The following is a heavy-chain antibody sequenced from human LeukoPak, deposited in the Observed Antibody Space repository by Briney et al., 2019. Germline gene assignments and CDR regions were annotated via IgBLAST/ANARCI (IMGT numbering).Heavy chain of an antibody. CDR3: TTDRLFYYDSSGYYY. V-gene: IGHV3-15*01. CDR2: IKSKTDGGRT. CDR1: GFTFSNAW. J-gene: IGHJ4*02. Sequence: GGSLRLSCAASGFTFSNAWMSWVRQAPGRGLEWVGRIKSKTDGGRTDYAAPVKGRFTISRDDSKNSLYLQINSLKTEDIAVYYCTTDRLFYYDSSGYYYWGQGILVTVSS. D-gene: IGHD3-22*01.